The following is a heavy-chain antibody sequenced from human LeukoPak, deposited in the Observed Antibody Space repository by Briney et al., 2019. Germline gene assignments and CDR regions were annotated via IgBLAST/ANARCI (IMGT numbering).Heavy chain of an antibody. D-gene: IGHD3-3*01. J-gene: IGHJ3*02. Sequence: ASVKVSCKASGYTFTSYDINWVRQATGQGLEWMGWMNPNSGNTGYAQKFQGRVTMTRNTSISTAYMELSSLRSEDTAVYYCATDAPNFLRFDSETDAFDIWGQGTMVTVSS. CDR3: ATDAPNFLRFDSETDAFDI. CDR1: GYTFTSYD. CDR2: MNPNSGNT. V-gene: IGHV1-8*01.